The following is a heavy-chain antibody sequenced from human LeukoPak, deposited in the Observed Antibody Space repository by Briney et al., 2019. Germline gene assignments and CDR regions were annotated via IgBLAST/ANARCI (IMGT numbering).Heavy chain of an antibody. D-gene: IGHD3-22*01. CDR1: GYTLTELS. J-gene: IGHJ4*02. Sequence: GASVKVSCKVSGYTLTELSMHWVRQAPGKGREWMGGFDPEDGETIYAQKFQGRVTMTEDTSTDTAYMELSSLRSEDTAVYYCATAYYYDSSGYSLNLNYWGQGTLVTVSS. V-gene: IGHV1-24*01. CDR3: ATAYYYDSSGYSLNLNY. CDR2: FDPEDGET.